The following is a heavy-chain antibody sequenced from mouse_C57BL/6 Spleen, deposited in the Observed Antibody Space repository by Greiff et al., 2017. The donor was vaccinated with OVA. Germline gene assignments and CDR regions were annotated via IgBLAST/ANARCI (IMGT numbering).Heavy chain of an antibody. CDR1: GFTFSDYG. CDR3: ARPHYYGSSYGYFDV. Sequence: EVKLMESGGGLVKPGGSLKLSCAASGFTFSDYGMHWVRQAPEKGLEWVAYISSGSSTFYYADTVKGRFTISRDNAKNTLFLQMTSLMSEDTAMYYCARPHYYGSSYGYFDVWGTGTTVTVSS. V-gene: IGHV5-17*01. D-gene: IGHD1-1*01. J-gene: IGHJ1*03. CDR2: ISSGSSTF.